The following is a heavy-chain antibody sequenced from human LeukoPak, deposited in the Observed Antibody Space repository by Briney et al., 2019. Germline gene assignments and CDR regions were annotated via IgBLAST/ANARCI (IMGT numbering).Heavy chain of an antibody. CDR2: ISSSGTTI. Sequence: GGSLTLSCAASGFTLSIYEMNWVRQAPGKGLEWVSYISSSGTTIYYADSVKGRFTISRDNPKNSLFLQVNSLRAEDTAVYYCARSSGTYHFDYWGQGTLVTVSS. CDR3: ARSSGTYHFDY. D-gene: IGHD1-26*01. CDR1: GFTLSIYE. V-gene: IGHV3-48*03. J-gene: IGHJ4*02.